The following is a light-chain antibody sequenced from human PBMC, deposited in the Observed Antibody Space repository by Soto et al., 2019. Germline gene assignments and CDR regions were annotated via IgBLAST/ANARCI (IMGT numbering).Light chain of an antibody. V-gene: IGKV3-20*01. J-gene: IGKJ1*01. CDR1: QSVSKNY. CDR3: QQYGSSGT. Sequence: EIVLTHSPSTLSLSPGSRANLSCRASQSVSKNYLAWYKQKPGQAPRLLIYGASNRATGIPDRLSGSGSGTDFPLTISRMPPEDFAVYYCQQYGSSGTFGHGTKVDIK. CDR2: GAS.